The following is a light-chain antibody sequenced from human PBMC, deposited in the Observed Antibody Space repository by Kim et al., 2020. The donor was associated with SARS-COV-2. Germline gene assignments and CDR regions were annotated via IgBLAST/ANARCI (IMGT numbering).Light chain of an antibody. CDR3: QTWDSITVV. V-gene: IGLV3-1*01. J-gene: IGLJ2*01. CDR1: KVGEKY. Sequence: VSPGQTASITCSGNKVGEKYACWYQQKQGQSPVLVIYQDTKRPSGIPERFSGSNSGNTATLTISGTQAMDEADYYCQTWDSITVVFGGGTQLTVL. CDR2: QDT.